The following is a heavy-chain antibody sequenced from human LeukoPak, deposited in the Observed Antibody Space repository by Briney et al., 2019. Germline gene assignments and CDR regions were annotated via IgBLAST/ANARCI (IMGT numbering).Heavy chain of an antibody. J-gene: IGHJ4*02. CDR2: INPNSGGT. V-gene: IGHV1-2*06. CDR1: GYTFTGYY. Sequence: ASVKVPCKASGYTFTGYYMHWVRQAPGQGLEWMGRINPNSGGTNYAQKFQGRVTMTRDTSISTAYMELSRLRSDDTAVYYCAGTTLWFGELYSFDYWGQGTLVTVSS. D-gene: IGHD3-10*01. CDR3: AGTTLWFGELYSFDY.